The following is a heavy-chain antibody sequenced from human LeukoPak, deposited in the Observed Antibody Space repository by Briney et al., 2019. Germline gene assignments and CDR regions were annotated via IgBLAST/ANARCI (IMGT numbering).Heavy chain of an antibody. V-gene: IGHV4-4*02. CDR3: ARHGTLPYYYDSSGYPFLDY. Sequence: SGTLSLTCAVSGGSITNSNWWSWVRQPPGKGLEWIGEIYHGGSTNYNPSLKSRVIMSVDTSKNQFSLKLSSVTAADTAVYYCARHGTLPYYYDSSGYPFLDYWGQGTLVTVSS. J-gene: IGHJ4*02. CDR1: GGSITNSNW. D-gene: IGHD3-22*01. CDR2: IYHGGST.